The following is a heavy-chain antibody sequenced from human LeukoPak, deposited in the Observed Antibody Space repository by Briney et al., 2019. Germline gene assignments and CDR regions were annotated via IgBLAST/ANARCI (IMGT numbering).Heavy chain of an antibody. D-gene: IGHD3-9*01. CDR2: ISGSGGST. V-gene: IGHV3-23*01. Sequence: GGSLRLSCAASGFTSTSYAMSWVRQAPGKGMEWVSAISGSGGSTYYADSVKGRFTLTRDNSKNTLYLQMNSLRAEDTAVYYCAKDRVLLYFYWFQHPSDYWGQGTLVTVSS. CDR3: AKDRVLLYFYWFQHPSDY. CDR1: GFTSTSYA. J-gene: IGHJ4*02.